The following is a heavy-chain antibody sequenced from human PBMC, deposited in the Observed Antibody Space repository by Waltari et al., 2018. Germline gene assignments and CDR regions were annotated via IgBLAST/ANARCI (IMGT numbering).Heavy chain of an antibody. J-gene: IGHJ4*02. D-gene: IGHD3-22*01. CDR2: ISPYNGNA. CDR1: GYTFTNFG. V-gene: IGHV1-18*01. CDR3: ARGGGPRTVVALTFDL. Sequence: QVQLVQSGAEVKKPGASVKVSCKASGYTFTNFGINWVRQAPGQGLEWMGWISPYNGNADYDQKRQGRVTMTTGTSTKTAHLELRSLRSDDTAVYYCARGGGPRTVVALTFDLWGQGTLVTVSS.